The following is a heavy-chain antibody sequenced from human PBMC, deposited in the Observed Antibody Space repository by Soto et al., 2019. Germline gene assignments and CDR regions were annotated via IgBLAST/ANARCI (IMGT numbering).Heavy chain of an antibody. D-gene: IGHD3-16*01. V-gene: IGHV4-39*01. Sequence: SETLSLTCTVSGGSISSSSYYWGWIRQPPGKGLEWIGSIYYSGSTYYNPSLKSRVTISVDTSKNQFSLKLSSVTAADTAVYYCARHWGSRTYAENWFDPWGQGTLVTVSS. CDR1: GGSISSSSYY. J-gene: IGHJ5*02. CDR2: IYYSGST. CDR3: ARHWGSRTYAENWFDP.